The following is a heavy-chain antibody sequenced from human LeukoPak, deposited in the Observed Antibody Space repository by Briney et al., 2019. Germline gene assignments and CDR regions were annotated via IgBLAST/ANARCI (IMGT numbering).Heavy chain of an antibody. J-gene: IGHJ4*02. CDR3: AKRTILTDYPHYFDY. Sequence: GGSLRLSCAASGFTFSNYAMGWVRQAPGRRLEWVSVISGSGGTIHYTDSVEGRFTVSRDNSKNTLYLQMNSVRAEDTARYHCAKRTILTDYPHYFDYWGQGTLVTVSS. D-gene: IGHD3-9*01. CDR2: ISGSGGTI. CDR1: GFTFSNYA. V-gene: IGHV3-23*01.